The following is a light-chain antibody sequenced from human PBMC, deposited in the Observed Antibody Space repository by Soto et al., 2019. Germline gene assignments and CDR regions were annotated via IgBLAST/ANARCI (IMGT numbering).Light chain of an antibody. Sequence: DIQMTQSPSTQSASVGDRVTITCRASQSVIYWLAWYQQKPGKAPNLLIYKASSLESGVPSRFSGSGSGTEFTLTISSLQPDDFATYYCQQYNSYPITFGQGTRLEIK. CDR1: QSVIYW. V-gene: IGKV1-5*03. CDR2: KAS. CDR3: QQYNSYPIT. J-gene: IGKJ5*01.